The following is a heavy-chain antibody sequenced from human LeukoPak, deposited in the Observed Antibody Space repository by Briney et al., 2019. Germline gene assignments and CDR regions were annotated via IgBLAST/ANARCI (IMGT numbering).Heavy chain of an antibody. J-gene: IGHJ5*02. CDR1: EYTFTSYY. CDR2: INPSGGST. V-gene: IGHV1-46*01. CDR3: ARVMGYCSGGSCSENNWFDP. Sequence: ASVKVSCKASEYTFTSYYMHWVRQAPGQGLEWMGIINPSGGSTSYAQKFQGRVTMTRDTSTSTVYMELSSLGSEDTAVYYCARVMGYCSGGSCSENNWFDPGGQGTLVTPSS. D-gene: IGHD2-15*01.